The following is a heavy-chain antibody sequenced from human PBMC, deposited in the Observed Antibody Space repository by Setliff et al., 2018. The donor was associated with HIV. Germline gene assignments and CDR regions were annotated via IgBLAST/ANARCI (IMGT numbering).Heavy chain of an antibody. CDR3: ARGLGVRHGPHCYMDV. Sequence: ASVKVSCKVSGYTLTELSMHWVRQAPGKGLEWMGWINTNTGDPTYAQGFTGRFVFSLDTSVSTAYLQISSLKAEDTAVYYCARGLGVRHGPHCYMDVWGKGTTVTVSS. J-gene: IGHJ6*03. V-gene: IGHV7-4-1*02. CDR1: GYTLTELS. D-gene: IGHD3-16*01. CDR2: INTNTGDP.